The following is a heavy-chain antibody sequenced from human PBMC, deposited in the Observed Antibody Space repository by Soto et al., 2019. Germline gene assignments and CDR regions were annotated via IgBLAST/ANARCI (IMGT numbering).Heavy chain of an antibody. J-gene: IGHJ6*02. V-gene: IGHV4-4*02. Sequence: SETLSLTCAVSGGSISSSNWWSWVCQPPGKGLEWIGEIYHSGSTNYNPSLKSRVTISVDKSKNQFSLRLTSVTAADTAVYYCARVSGSYYYGMDVWGQGTTVTVSS. CDR1: GGSISSSNW. CDR2: IYHSGST. CDR3: ARVSGSYYYGMDV. D-gene: IGHD1-26*01.